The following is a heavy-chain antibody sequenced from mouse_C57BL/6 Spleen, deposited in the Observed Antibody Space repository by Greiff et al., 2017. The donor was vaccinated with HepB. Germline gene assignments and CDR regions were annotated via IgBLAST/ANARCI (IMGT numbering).Heavy chain of an antibody. CDR2: INPNNGGT. Sequence: VQLQQSGPELVKPGASVKIPCKASGYTFPDYNMDWVKQSHGKSVEWIGDINPNNGGTIYNQKFKGKATLTVDKSSSTAYMELRSLTSEDTAVYYWARPYYGSSHWDFDVWGTGTTVTVSS. J-gene: IGHJ1*03. CDR3: ARPYYGSSHWDFDV. D-gene: IGHD1-1*01. CDR1: GYTFPDYN. V-gene: IGHV1-18*01.